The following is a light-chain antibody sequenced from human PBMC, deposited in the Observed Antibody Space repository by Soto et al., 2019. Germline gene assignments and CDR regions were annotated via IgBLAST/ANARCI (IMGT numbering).Light chain of an antibody. Sequence: QSVLTQPPSVSEAPRQRVTISCSGSNSNIGNNAVNWYQQLPGKAPKLLIYYDDLLPSGVSDRFSGSKSGTSASLAISGLQSEDEADYYCAAWDDSLNGPVFGGGTKVTVL. CDR1: NSNIGNNA. J-gene: IGLJ2*01. V-gene: IGLV1-36*01. CDR3: AAWDDSLNGPV. CDR2: YDD.